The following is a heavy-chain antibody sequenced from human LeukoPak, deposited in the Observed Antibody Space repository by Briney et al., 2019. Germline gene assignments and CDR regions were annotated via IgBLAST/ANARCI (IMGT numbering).Heavy chain of an antibody. CDR2: INHSGST. V-gene: IGHV4-34*01. CDR1: GGSFSGYY. CDR3: ASRDTAMVLPFDY. Sequence: SETLSLTCTVSGGSFSGYYWSWIRQPPGKGLEWIGEINHSGSTNYNPSLKSRVTISVDTSKNQFSLKLSSVTAADTAVYYCASRDTAMVLPFDYWGQGTLVTVSS. D-gene: IGHD5-18*01. J-gene: IGHJ4*02.